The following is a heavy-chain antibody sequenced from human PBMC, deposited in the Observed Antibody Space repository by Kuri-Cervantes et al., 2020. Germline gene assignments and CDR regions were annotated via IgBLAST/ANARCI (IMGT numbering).Heavy chain of an antibody. J-gene: IGHJ4*02. D-gene: IGHD3-22*01. V-gene: IGHV3-30-3*01. CDR2: ISYDGSNK. Sequence: GESLKISCAASGFTFSSYAMHWVRQAPGKGLEWVAVISYDGSNKYYADSVKGRFTISRDNSKNTLYLQMNSLRAEDTAVYYCAKVGDSSGYYPPGVGYWGQGTLVTVSS. CDR1: GFTFSSYA. CDR3: AKVGDSSGYYPPGVGY.